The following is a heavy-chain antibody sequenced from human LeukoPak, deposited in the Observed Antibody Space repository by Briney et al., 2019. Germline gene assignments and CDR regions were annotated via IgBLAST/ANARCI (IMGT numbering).Heavy chain of an antibody. CDR1: GYTFTSYY. CDR2: INPSGGST. Sequence: GASVKVSCKASGYTFTSYYMHWVRQAPGQGLEWMGIINPSGGSTSYAQKFQGRVTMTTDTSTSTAYMELRSLRSDDTAVYYCARDDRPSVKHGDWADYWGQGTLVTVSS. V-gene: IGHV1-46*01. D-gene: IGHD4-17*01. CDR3: ARDDRPSVKHGDWADY. J-gene: IGHJ4*02.